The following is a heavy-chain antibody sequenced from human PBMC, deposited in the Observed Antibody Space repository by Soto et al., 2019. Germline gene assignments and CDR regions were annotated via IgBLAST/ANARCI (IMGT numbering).Heavy chain of an antibody. CDR1: GGSISSSSYY. CDR3: ARHGAVRTGYYYYGMDV. D-gene: IGHD4-17*01. Sequence: SETLSLTCTVPGGSISSSSYYWGWIRQPPGKGLEWIGSIYYSGSTYYNPSLKSRVTISVDTSKNQFSLKLSSVTAADTAVYYCARHGAVRTGYYYYGMDVWGHGTTVTVSS. V-gene: IGHV4-39*01. CDR2: IYYSGST. J-gene: IGHJ6*02.